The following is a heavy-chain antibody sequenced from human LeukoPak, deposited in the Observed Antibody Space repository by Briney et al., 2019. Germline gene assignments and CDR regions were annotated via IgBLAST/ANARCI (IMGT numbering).Heavy chain of an antibody. V-gene: IGHV3-33*01. J-gene: IGHJ4*02. CDR2: IWYDGSNK. D-gene: IGHD7-27*01. Sequence: PGGSLRLSCAASGFTFSNNGMHWVLQAPGKGLEWVAVIWYDGSNKYYADSVKGRFTISRDNSKNTLYLQMNSLRAEDTAVYYCARWGNNKILDYWGQGTLVTVSS. CDR3: ARWGNNKILDY. CDR1: GFTFSNNG.